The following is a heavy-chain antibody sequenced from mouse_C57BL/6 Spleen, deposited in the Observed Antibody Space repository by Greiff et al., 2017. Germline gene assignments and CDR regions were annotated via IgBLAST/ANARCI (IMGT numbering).Heavy chain of an antibody. V-gene: IGHV1-69*01. CDR3: AKGGYWYFDV. J-gene: IGHJ1*03. Sequence: QVQLKQPGAELVMPGASVKLSCKASGYTFTSYWMHWVKQRPGQGLEWIGEIDPSDSYTNYNQKFKGKSTLTVDKSASTAYMQLSSLTSEDSAVYYCAKGGYWYFDVWGTGTTVTVSS. CDR1: GYTFTSYW. CDR2: IDPSDSYT.